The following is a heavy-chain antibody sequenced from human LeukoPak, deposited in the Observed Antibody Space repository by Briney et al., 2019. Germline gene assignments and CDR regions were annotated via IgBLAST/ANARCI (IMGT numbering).Heavy chain of an antibody. V-gene: IGHV1-2*02. J-gene: IGHJ4*02. CDR2: INPNSGGT. CDR1: GYTFSSYG. Sequence: ASVKVSCKASGYTFSSYGISWVRQAPRQGLEWMGWINPNSGGTNYAQKFQGRVTMTRDTSISTAYMELSRLRSDDTAVYYCARVAHIVAIDYWGQGTLVTVSS. D-gene: IGHD2-21*01. CDR3: ARVAHIVAIDY.